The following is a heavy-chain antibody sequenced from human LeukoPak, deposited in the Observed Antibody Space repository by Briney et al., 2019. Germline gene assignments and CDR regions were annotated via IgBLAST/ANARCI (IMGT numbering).Heavy chain of an antibody. Sequence: GESLKISCKGSGYSFTSYWIGWVRQMPGKGLEWMGIIYPGDSDTRYSPSFQGQVTISVDKSISTAYLQWSSLKASDTAMYYCVRPYCSSTSCYMSLRSYYIDYWGQGTLVTVSS. CDR3: VRPYCSSTSCYMSLRSYYIDY. J-gene: IGHJ4*02. CDR1: GYSFTSYW. V-gene: IGHV5-51*01. D-gene: IGHD2-2*02. CDR2: IYPGDSDT.